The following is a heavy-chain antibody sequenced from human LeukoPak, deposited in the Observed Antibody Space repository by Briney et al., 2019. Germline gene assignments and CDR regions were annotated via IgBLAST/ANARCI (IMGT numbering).Heavy chain of an antibody. V-gene: IGHV4-4*09. Sequence: SETLSLTCTVSGGSISSYYWSWIRQPPGKGLEWIGYIYTSGSTNYNPSLKSRVTISVDTSENQFSLKLSSVTAADTAVYYCARLITSGGPADYWGQGTLGTVSS. D-gene: IGHD2-15*01. J-gene: IGHJ4*02. CDR3: ARLITSGGPADY. CDR2: IYTSGST. CDR1: GGSISSYY.